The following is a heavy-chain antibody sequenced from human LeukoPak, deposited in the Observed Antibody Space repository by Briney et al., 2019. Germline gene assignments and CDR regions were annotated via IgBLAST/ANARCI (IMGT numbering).Heavy chain of an antibody. CDR2: IFYSGST. V-gene: IGHV4-59*01. J-gene: IGHJ4*02. CDR1: GGSFSGYY. CDR3: ASHYDGSGSSSLDY. D-gene: IGHD3-10*01. Sequence: SETLSLTCAVYGGSFSGYYWSWIRQPPGKALEWIGYIFYSGSTNYNPSLKSRVTISVDTSKNQFSLKLSSVTAADTAVYYCASHYDGSGSSSLDYWGQGTLVTVSS.